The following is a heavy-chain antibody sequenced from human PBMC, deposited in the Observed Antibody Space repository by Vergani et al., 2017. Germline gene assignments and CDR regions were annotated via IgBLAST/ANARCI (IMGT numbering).Heavy chain of an antibody. V-gene: IGHV1-69*01. CDR1: GGTFSSYA. CDR3: AKTGGDIAAAGTQGFDY. Sequence: QVQLVQSGAEVKKPGSSVKVSCKASGGTFSSYAISWVRQAPGQGLEWMGGIIPIFGTANYAQKFQGRVTITADESTSTAYMELSSLRAEDTAVYYCAKTGGDIAAAGTQGFDYWGQGTLVTVSS. J-gene: IGHJ4*02. CDR2: IIPIFGTA. D-gene: IGHD6-13*01.